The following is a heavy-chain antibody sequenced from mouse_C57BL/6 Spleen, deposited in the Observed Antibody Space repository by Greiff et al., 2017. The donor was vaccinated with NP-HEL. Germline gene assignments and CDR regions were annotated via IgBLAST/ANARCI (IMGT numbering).Heavy chain of an antibody. Sequence: VQLQQSGPELVKPGASVKISCKASGYSFTGYYMNWVKQSPEKSLEWIGEINPSTGGTTYNQKFKAKATLTVDKSSSTAYMQLKSLTSEDSAVYYCARWRPSSYVDWYFDVWGTGTTVTVSS. CDR3: ARWRPSSYVDWYFDV. D-gene: IGHD1-1*01. CDR1: GYSFTGYY. CDR2: INPSTGGT. V-gene: IGHV1-42*01. J-gene: IGHJ1*03.